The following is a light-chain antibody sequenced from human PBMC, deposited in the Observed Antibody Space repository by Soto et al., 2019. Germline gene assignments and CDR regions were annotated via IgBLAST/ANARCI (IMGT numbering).Light chain of an antibody. V-gene: IGLV1-47*01. CDR1: SYNIGKNL. CDR3: AAWDDSLGAWV. Sequence: QSVLTQPPSASGTPGQRVTISCSGGSYNIGKNLVYWYQQRPGTAPKLLIFKNNARPSGVPDRFSGSNSGSSASLAISGLRSEDEADYFCAAWDDSLGAWVFGGGTKLTVL. J-gene: IGLJ3*02. CDR2: KNN.